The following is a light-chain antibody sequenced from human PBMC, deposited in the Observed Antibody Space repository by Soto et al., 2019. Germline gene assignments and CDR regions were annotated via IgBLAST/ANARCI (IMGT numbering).Light chain of an antibody. CDR3: QQYESWPRT. J-gene: IGKJ1*01. Sequence: VMTQSPATLSVSPGERATLSCRASRSISTNLAWYQQKPGQAPRLLIHGASTRATGIPARFSGSASGTDFVLTISSLQSEDFAVYYCQQYESWPRTFGQGTKVEVK. V-gene: IGKV3-15*01. CDR1: RSISTN. CDR2: GAS.